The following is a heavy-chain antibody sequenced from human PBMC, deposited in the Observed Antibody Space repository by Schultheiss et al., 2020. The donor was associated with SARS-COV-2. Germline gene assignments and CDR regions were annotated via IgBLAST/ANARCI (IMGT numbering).Heavy chain of an antibody. J-gene: IGHJ3*02. CDR1: GGSISSSNW. V-gene: IGHV4-4*02. D-gene: IGHD6-13*01. Sequence: GSLRLSCAVSGGSISSSNWWSWVRQPPGKGLEWIGEIYHSGSTNYNPSLKSRVTISVDKSKNQFSLKLSSVTAADTAVYYCARDPAAAGTWDAFDIWGQGTMVTVSS. CDR2: IYHSGST. CDR3: ARDPAAAGTWDAFDI.